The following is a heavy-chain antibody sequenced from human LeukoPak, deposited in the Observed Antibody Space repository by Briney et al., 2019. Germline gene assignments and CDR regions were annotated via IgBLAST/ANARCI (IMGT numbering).Heavy chain of an antibody. Sequence: GGSLRLSCAASGFSFSSYSMNWVRQAPGKGLEWVSYISSSDGTIYYADSVKGRFTISRDNAKNSLYLQMNSPRAEDTAVYYCARDAHRTGTSFDYWGRGTLVTVSS. CDR3: ARDAHRTGTSFDY. D-gene: IGHD3/OR15-3a*01. V-gene: IGHV3-48*01. CDR2: ISSSDGTI. J-gene: IGHJ4*02. CDR1: GFSFSSYS.